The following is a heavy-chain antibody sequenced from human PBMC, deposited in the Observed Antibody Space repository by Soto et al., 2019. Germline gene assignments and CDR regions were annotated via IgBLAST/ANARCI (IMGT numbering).Heavy chain of an antibody. V-gene: IGHV3-64D*06. Sequence: PGGSLRLSCSASGFTFSSYAMHWVRQAPGKGLEYVSAISSNGGSTYYADSVKGRFTISRDDSKNTLYLQMSSQKAEATAVYYCVKALRYISSLPDFGYWIQRTRSTAS. CDR1: GFTFSSYA. J-gene: IGHJ4*02. CDR3: VKALRYISSLPDFGY. CDR2: ISSNGGST. D-gene: IGHD3-9*01.